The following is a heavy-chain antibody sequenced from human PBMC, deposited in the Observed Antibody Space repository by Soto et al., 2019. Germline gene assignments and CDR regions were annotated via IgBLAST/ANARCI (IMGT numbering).Heavy chain of an antibody. CDR1: GYTFTNND. V-gene: IGHV1-18*01. D-gene: IGHD3-22*01. CDR2: ISPYSGKT. J-gene: IGHJ4*02. Sequence: QIQLVQSGTEVRKPGASAKVSCKTSGYTFTNNDVCWVRQTPGQGLEWMGWISPYSGKTTYARKFKGRVTMTTDTSTSTVYMELTSLTSDDTAVDYCAREGLLLLPDYWGQGTLVTVSS. CDR3: AREGLLLLPDY.